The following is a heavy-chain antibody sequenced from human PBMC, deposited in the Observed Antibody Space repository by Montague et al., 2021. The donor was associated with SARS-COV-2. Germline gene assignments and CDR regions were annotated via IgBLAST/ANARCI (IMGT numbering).Heavy chain of an antibody. J-gene: IGHJ6*02. Sequence: SETLSLTCSVSGYSISSGYFWGWIRQPPGKGLEWIGAIYHGGFTHYNPSLKSRLTMSLDTSKSQFSLRVRSVTAADTAVYYCARSVQFAYGLDVWGQGTTVTISS. CDR3: ARSVQFAYGLDV. CDR2: IYHGGFT. CDR1: GYSISSGYF. V-gene: IGHV4-38-2*01. D-gene: IGHD3-16*01.